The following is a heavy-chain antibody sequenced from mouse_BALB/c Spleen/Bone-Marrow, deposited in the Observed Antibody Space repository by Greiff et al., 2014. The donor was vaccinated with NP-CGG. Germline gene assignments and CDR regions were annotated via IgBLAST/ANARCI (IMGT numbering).Heavy chain of an antibody. V-gene: IGHV5-17*02. CDR3: ARDYGYAMDY. Sequence: EVNLVESGGGLVQPGGSRKLSCAASGITFSSFGMHWVRQAPEKGLEWVAYISSGSSTIYYADTVKGRFTISRDNPKNTLFLQMTSLRSEDTAMYYCARDYGYAMDYWGQGTPVTVSS. D-gene: IGHD1-1*01. J-gene: IGHJ4*01. CDR2: ISSGSSTI. CDR1: GITFSSFG.